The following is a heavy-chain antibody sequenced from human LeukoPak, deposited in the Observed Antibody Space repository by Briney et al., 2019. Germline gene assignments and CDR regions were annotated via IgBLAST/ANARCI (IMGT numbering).Heavy chain of an antibody. D-gene: IGHD5-18*01. CDR2: IYYSGST. V-gene: IGHV4-59*08. J-gene: IGHJ4*02. CDR1: GGSISSYY. CDR3: ATLPVDTAMGFDY. Sequence: SETLSLTCTVSGGSISSYYWSWIRQPPGKGREWIGYIYYSGSTNYNPSLKSRVTISVDTSKNQFSLKLSSVTAADTAVYYCATLPVDTAMGFDYWGQGTLVTVSS.